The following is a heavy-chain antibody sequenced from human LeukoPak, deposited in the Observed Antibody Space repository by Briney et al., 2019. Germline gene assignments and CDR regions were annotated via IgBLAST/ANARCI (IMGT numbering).Heavy chain of an antibody. J-gene: IGHJ4*02. CDR3: VRDFTNIRGGGYFDN. D-gene: IGHD2/OR15-2a*01. CDR2: IWFDGGKI. Sequence: GASLRLSCAASGFPFSSYVMHWLRQAPGKGLEWEAVIWFDGGKIYYADSVKGRFTISRDNSKNTLYLQMNSLRAEDTAVYHCVRDFTNIRGGGYFDNWGQGTLVTVSS. V-gene: IGHV3-33*01. CDR1: GFPFSSYV.